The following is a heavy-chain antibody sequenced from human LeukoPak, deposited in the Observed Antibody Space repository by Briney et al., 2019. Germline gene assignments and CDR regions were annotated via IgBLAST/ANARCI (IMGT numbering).Heavy chain of an antibody. D-gene: IGHD3-9*01. J-gene: IGHJ6*03. CDR1: GGTFSSYA. CDR2: IIPIFGTA. Sequence: ASVKVSCKASGGTFSSYAISWVRQAPGQGLEWMGGIIPIFGTANYAQKFQGRVTITADESTSTAYMELSSLRSEDTAVYYCARDLLRYFDWLTPYYYYMDVWGKGTTVTISS. V-gene: IGHV1-69*13. CDR3: ARDLLRYFDWLTPYYYYMDV.